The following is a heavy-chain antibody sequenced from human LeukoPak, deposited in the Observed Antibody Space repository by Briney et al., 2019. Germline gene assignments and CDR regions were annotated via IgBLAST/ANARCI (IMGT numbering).Heavy chain of an antibody. Sequence: GGSLRLSCAASGFTFSSYEMNWVRQAPGKGLEWVSYISISGSTIYYADSVKGRFTISRDNAKNSLYLQMNSLRAEDTAVYYCARAGYYFDYWGQGTLVTVSS. J-gene: IGHJ4*02. CDR3: ARAGYYFDY. CDR2: ISISGSTI. V-gene: IGHV3-48*03. CDR1: GFTFSSYE.